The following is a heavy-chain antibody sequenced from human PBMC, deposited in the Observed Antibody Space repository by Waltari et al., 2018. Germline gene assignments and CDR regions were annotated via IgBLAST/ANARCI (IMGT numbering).Heavy chain of an antibody. J-gene: IGHJ6*02. CDR1: GFTFSSYA. V-gene: IGHV3-30-3*01. CDR2: ISYDGSNK. Sequence: QVQLVESGGGVVQPGRFLRLSCAASGFTFSSYALHWVRQAPGKGLEWVAVISYDGSNKYYADSVKGRFTISRDNSKNTLYLQMNSLRAEDTAVYYCARGLRAARPSYYGMDVWGQGTTVTVSS. D-gene: IGHD6-6*01. CDR3: ARGLRAARPSYYGMDV.